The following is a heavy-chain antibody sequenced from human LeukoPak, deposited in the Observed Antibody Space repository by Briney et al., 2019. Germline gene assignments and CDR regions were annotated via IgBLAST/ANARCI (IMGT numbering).Heavy chain of an antibody. CDR2: ISSSGTTI. J-gene: IGHJ3*02. CDR1: GFTFNDYY. Sequence: GGSLRLSCAASGFTFNDYYMSWIRQAPGKGLEWVSYISSSGTTIYYADSVKGRFTISRDNAKNSLYLQMNSLRAEDTAVYYCARWEASLMDAFDIWGQGTMVTVSS. D-gene: IGHD2-2*01. CDR3: ARWEASLMDAFDI. V-gene: IGHV3-11*04.